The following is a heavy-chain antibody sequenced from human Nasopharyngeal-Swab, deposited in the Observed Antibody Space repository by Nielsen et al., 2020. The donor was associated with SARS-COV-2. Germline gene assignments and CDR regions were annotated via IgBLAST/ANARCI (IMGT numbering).Heavy chain of an antibody. D-gene: IGHD1-1*01. Sequence: GGSLRLSCAASGFSFSSNAMHWVRQAPGKGLEWVAVISYDGSNKYYADSVKGRFTISRDNSKNTLYLQMNSLRAEDTAVYYCARGRGYEPEEYYYMDVWGKGTTVTVSS. V-gene: IGHV3-30*04. J-gene: IGHJ6*03. CDR2: ISYDGSNK. CDR1: GFSFSSNA. CDR3: ARGRGYEPEEYYYMDV.